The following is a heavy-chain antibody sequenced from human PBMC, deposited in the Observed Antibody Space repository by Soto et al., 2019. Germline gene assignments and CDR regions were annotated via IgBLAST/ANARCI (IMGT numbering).Heavy chain of an antibody. D-gene: IGHD3-9*01. Sequence: EVQLLESGGGLVQPGGSLRLSCAASGFTFSSYAMSWVRQAPGKGLEWVSAISGSGGSTYYADSVKGRFTISRDNSKNTLYLQMNSLRAEDTAVYYCAKPLDYDILTGDYYYGMDVWGQGTTVTVSS. CDR3: AKPLDYDILTGDYYYGMDV. J-gene: IGHJ6*02. CDR2: ISGSGGST. CDR1: GFTFSSYA. V-gene: IGHV3-23*01.